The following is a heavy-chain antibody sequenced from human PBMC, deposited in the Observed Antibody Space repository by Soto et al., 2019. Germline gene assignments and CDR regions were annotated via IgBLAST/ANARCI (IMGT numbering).Heavy chain of an antibody. CDR1: GGSISSSNW. V-gene: IGHV4-4*02. Sequence: SETLSLTCAVSGGSISSSNWWSWVRQPPGKGLEWIGEIYHSGSTNYNPSLKSRVTISVDKSKNQFSLKLSSVTAADTAVYYCARIVVVPAAQSPYYYGMDVWGQGXTVT. CDR2: IYHSGST. D-gene: IGHD2-2*01. CDR3: ARIVVVPAAQSPYYYGMDV. J-gene: IGHJ6*02.